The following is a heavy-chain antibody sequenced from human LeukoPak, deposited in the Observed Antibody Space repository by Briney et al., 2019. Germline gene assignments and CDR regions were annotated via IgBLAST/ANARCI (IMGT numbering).Heavy chain of an antibody. Sequence: PSETLSLTCTVSGGSINSYYWNWIRQPPGKGLEWIGYIYHSGSTNYNPSLKSRVTISLDTSKNQFSLKLTSVTAADTANYYCARVGGMTTINNAAFDIWGQGTMVTVSS. CDR1: GGSINSYY. D-gene: IGHD5-24*01. CDR2: IYHSGST. V-gene: IGHV4-59*01. J-gene: IGHJ3*02. CDR3: ARVGGMTTINNAAFDI.